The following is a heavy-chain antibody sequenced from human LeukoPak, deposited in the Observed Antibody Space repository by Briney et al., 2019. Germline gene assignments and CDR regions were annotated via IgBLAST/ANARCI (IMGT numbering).Heavy chain of an antibody. Sequence: GGSLRPSCAASGFTFSSYSMNWVRQAPGKGLEWVSSISSSSSYIYYADSVKGRFTISRDNAKNSLYLQMNSLRAEDTAVYYCARESGEYSSSLLYFDYWGQGTLVTVSS. CDR1: GFTFSSYS. CDR2: ISSSSSYI. J-gene: IGHJ4*02. V-gene: IGHV3-21*01. CDR3: ARESGEYSSSLLYFDY. D-gene: IGHD6-13*01.